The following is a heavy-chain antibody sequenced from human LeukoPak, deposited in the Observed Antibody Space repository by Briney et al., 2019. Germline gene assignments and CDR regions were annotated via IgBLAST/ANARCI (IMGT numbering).Heavy chain of an antibody. Sequence: GESLKISCKGSGYSFTSYWISWVRQMAGKGLEWMGRIDPSDSYTNYSPSFQGHVTISADKSISTAYLQWSSLKASDTAMYYCARHPGWLHIAAAGGSWFDPWGQGTLVTVSS. J-gene: IGHJ5*02. D-gene: IGHD6-13*01. CDR2: IDPSDSYT. V-gene: IGHV5-10-1*01. CDR3: ARHPGWLHIAAAGGSWFDP. CDR1: GYSFTSYW.